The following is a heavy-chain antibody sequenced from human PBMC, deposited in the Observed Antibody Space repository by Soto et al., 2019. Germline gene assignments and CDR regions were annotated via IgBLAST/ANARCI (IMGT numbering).Heavy chain of an antibody. CDR2: ISSSGSTI. Sequence: EVQLVESGGGLVQPGGSLRLSCAASGFTFSSYEMNWVRQAPGKGLEWVSYISSSGSTIYYADSVKGRFTISRDNAKNSLYLQMNSLRAEDTAVYYCARGSHDILTGYPHGMDVWGQGTTVTVSS. CDR1: GFTFSSYE. V-gene: IGHV3-48*03. D-gene: IGHD3-9*01. CDR3: ARGSHDILTGYPHGMDV. J-gene: IGHJ6*02.